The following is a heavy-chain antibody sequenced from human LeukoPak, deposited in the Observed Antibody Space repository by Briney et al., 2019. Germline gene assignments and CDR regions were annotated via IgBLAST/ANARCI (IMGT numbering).Heavy chain of an antibody. V-gene: IGHV3-23*01. J-gene: IGHJ4*02. CDR1: GFTFSTYA. CDR3: AKDLYYGSGSKFDD. CDR2: ISGSGTST. Sequence: GGSLRLSCAAYGFTFSTYAMGWVRQAPGKGLEWFSFISGSGTSTYYADSVKGRFTISRDNSKNTLSLQRNSLRVEDTAVYYCAKDLYYGSGSKFDDWGQGTLVTVSS. D-gene: IGHD3-10*01.